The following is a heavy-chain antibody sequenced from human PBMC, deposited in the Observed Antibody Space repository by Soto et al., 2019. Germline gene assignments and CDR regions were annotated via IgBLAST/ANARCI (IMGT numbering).Heavy chain of an antibody. CDR3: AKVANDYGDPRDAFDI. J-gene: IGHJ3*02. V-gene: IGHV3-9*01. CDR2: ISWNSGSI. Sequence: EVQLVESGGGLVQPGRSLRLSCAASGFTFDDYAMHWVRQAPGKGLEWVSGISWNSGSIGYADSVKGRFTISRDNAKNSLYLQMNSLRAEDTALYYCAKVANDYGDPRDAFDIWGQGTMVIVSS. D-gene: IGHD4-17*01. CDR1: GFTFDDYA.